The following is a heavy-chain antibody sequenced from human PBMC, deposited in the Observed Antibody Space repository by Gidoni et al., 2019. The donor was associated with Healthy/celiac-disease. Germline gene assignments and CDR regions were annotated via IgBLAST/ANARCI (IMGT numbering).Heavy chain of an antibody. V-gene: IGHV3-23*01. J-gene: IGHJ3*02. D-gene: IGHD4-4*01. CDR2: ISGSGGST. CDR1: GFPFSSSA. CDR3: AKLDDYRYAFDI. Sequence: EVQLLESGGGLVQPGGSLRLSWSASGFPFSSSAMSWVRQAPGKGLEWVSAISGSGGSTYYADSVKGRFTISRDNSKNTLYLQMNSLRAEDTAVYYCAKLDDYRYAFDIWGQGTMVTVSS.